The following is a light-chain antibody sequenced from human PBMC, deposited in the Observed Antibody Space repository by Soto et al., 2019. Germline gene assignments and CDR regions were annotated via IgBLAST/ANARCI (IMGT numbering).Light chain of an antibody. J-gene: IGKJ1*01. CDR3: QQYNRDSWP. CDR1: QSISSW. V-gene: IGKV1-5*01. CDR2: DAS. Sequence: DIQMTQSPSTLSASVGDRVTITCRASQSISSWLAWYQQKPGKAPKLLIYDASSLESGVPSRFSGSGSGTEFTLTISSLQPEDFSTYYCQQYNRDSWPFGQGTKLDIK.